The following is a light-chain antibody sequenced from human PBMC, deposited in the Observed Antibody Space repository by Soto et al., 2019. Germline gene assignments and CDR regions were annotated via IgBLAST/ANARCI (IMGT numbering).Light chain of an antibody. V-gene: IGKV3-20*01. CDR3: QQYESSWT. CDR2: GAS. J-gene: IGKJ1*01. Sequence: EIVLTQSPGTLSLSPGERATLSCRASQSISSTFLAWYQHKPGQAPRVLIYGASRRATGIPDRFSGSGSETDFTLTISRLEPEDSAVYYCQQYESSWTFGQGTKVEMK. CDR1: QSISSTF.